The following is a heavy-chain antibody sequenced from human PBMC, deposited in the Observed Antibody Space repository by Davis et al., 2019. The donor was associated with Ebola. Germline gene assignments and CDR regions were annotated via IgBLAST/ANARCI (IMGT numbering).Heavy chain of an antibody. D-gene: IGHD6-13*01. Sequence: GESLKISCAASGFTVSNTYITWVRQAPGKGLEWVSAISGSGGSTYYADSVKGRFTISRDNSKNTLYLQMNSLRAEDTAVYYCAKAPWGPYSSSWEDYWGQGTLVTVSS. J-gene: IGHJ4*02. CDR2: ISGSGGST. CDR3: AKAPWGPYSSSWEDY. CDR1: GFTVSNTY. V-gene: IGHV3-23*01.